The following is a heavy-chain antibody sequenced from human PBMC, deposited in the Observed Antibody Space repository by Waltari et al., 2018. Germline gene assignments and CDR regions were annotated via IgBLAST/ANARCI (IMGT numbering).Heavy chain of an antibody. Sequence: QVQLVESGGGGVQPGRSLRLSCAASGFTFSSYGMHWVRQAPGKGLEWVAVISYDGSNKYYADSVKGRFTISRDNSKNTLYLQMNSLRAEDTAVYYCAKVSTVGTWPDVWGQGTTVTVSS. V-gene: IGHV3-30*18. CDR2: ISYDGSNK. CDR1: GFTFSSYG. CDR3: AKVSTVGTWPDV. J-gene: IGHJ6*02.